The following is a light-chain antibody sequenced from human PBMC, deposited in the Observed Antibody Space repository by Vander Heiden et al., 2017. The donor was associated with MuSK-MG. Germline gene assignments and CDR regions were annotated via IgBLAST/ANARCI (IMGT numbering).Light chain of an antibody. CDR1: QSVSSSY. CDR2: GAS. J-gene: IGKJ2*01. CDR3: QQDGSAPYT. Sequence: EIVLTQSPGTLSLSPGERATLSCRASQSVSSSYLAWYQQKPGQAPRLLIYGASSRATGIPERFTGSGSGTDFTLTISRLEPEDFAVYYCQQDGSAPYTFGQGTKMEIE. V-gene: IGKV3-20*01.